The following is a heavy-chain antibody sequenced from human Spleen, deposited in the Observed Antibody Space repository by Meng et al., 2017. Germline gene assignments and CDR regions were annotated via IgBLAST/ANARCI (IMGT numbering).Heavy chain of an antibody. Sequence: QVQVEQCGAGVLKPSGALYLSCVASGESFSNYDRSWMRQPPGKGLEWIGEINHSRSTNYNPSLESRATISVDTSQNNLSLKLSSVTAADSAVYYCARGPTTLAHDFDYWGQGTLVTVSS. CDR1: GESFSNYD. V-gene: IGHV4-34*01. CDR3: ARGPTTLAHDFDY. J-gene: IGHJ4*02. D-gene: IGHD4-11*01. CDR2: INHSRST.